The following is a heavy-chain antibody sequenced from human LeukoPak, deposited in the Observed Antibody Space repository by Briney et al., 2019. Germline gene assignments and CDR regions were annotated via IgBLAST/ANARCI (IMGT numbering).Heavy chain of an antibody. V-gene: IGHV1-18*01. CDR3: ARKGVYGSGSYYNGATLLYYYGMDV. Sequence: ASVKVSCKASGYTFTSYGISWVRQAPGQGLEWMGWISAYNGNTNYAQKLQGRVTMTTDTSTSTAYMELRSLRSDDTAVYYCARKGVYGSGSYYNGATLLYYYGMDVWGQGTTVTVSS. J-gene: IGHJ6*02. CDR1: GYTFTSYG. D-gene: IGHD3-10*01. CDR2: ISAYNGNT.